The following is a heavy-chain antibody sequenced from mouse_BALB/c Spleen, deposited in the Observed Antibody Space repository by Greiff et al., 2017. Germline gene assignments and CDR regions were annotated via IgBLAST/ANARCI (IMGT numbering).Heavy chain of an antibody. CDR1: GYSITSGYY. CDR3: ARGRDGYERGFAY. D-gene: IGHD2-2*01. Sequence: EVQRVESGPGLVKPSQSLSLTCSVTGYSITSGYYWNWIRQFPGNKLEWMGYISYDGSNNYNPSLKNRISITRDTSKNQFFLKLNSVTTEDTATYYCARGRDGYERGFAYWGQGTLVTVSA. V-gene: IGHV3-6*02. CDR2: ISYDGSN. J-gene: IGHJ3*01.